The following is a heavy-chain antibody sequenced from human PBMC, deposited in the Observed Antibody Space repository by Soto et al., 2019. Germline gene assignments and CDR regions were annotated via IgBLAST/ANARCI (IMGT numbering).Heavy chain of an antibody. CDR2: IYYSGST. CDR3: ARENYYYDSSGYYYRRRNYYYGMDV. V-gene: IGHV4-30-4*01. D-gene: IGHD3-22*01. J-gene: IGHJ6*02. Sequence: QVQLQESGPGLVKPSQTLSLTCTVSGGSISSGDYYWSWIRQPPGKGLEWIGYIYYSGSTYYNPSLKSRVTISVDTSMNQFSLKLSSVTAADTAVYYCARENYYYDSSGYYYRRRNYYYGMDVWGQGTTVTVSS. CDR1: GGSISSGDYY.